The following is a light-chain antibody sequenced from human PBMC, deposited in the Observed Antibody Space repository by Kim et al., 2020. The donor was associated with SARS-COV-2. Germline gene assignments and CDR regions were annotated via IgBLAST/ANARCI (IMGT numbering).Light chain of an antibody. CDR1: NIGSKS. J-gene: IGLJ1*01. Sequence: SYELTQPPSVSVAPGKTARITCGGNNIGSKSVHWYQQKPGQAPVLVIYYDSDRPSGIPERFSGSNSGNTATLTISRVEAGDEADHYCQVWDSSSDHVFGTGTKVTVL. V-gene: IGLV3-21*04. CDR2: YDS. CDR3: QVWDSSSDHV.